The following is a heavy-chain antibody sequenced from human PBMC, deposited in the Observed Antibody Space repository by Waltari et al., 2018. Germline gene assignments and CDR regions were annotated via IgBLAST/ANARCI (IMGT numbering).Heavy chain of an antibody. CDR1: GGSIRSSSYY. J-gene: IGHJ4*02. CDR2: IYYSGST. D-gene: IGHD3-22*01. Sequence: QLQLQESGPGLVKPSETLSLTCTVSGGSIRSSSYYLGWIRQPPGKGLEWIGSIYYSGSTYYNPSLKSRVTISVDTSKNQFSLKLSSVTAADTAVYYCASTVYYDSSGWTYYFDYWGQGTLVTVSS. V-gene: IGHV4-39*01. CDR3: ASTVYYDSSGWTYYFDY.